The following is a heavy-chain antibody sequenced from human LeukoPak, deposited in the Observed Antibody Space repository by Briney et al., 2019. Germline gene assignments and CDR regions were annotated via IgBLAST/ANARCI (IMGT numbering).Heavy chain of an antibody. Sequence: SETLSLTCTVSGGSISSYYWSWIRQPPGKGLEWIGNIYYSGSTNYNPSLKSRVTISVDTSKNQFSLKLSSVTAADTAVYYCARSAMVGLAFDYWGQGTLVTVSS. D-gene: IGHD5-18*01. CDR3: ARSAMVGLAFDY. J-gene: IGHJ4*02. V-gene: IGHV4-59*01. CDR2: IYYSGST. CDR1: GGSISSYY.